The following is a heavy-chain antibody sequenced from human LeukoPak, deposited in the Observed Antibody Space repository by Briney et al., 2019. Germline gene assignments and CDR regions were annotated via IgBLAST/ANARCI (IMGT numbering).Heavy chain of an antibody. CDR2: IKQDGSEK. V-gene: IGHV3-7*01. D-gene: IGHD3-10*01. CDR3: ASTLVWFGELPPSHYGMDV. J-gene: IGHJ6*02. Sequence: GGSLRLSCAASGFTFSSYWMSWVRQAPGKGLEWVANIKQDGSEKYYVDSVKGRFTISRDNAKNSLYLQMNSLRAEDTAVYYCASTLVWFGELPPSHYGMDVWGQGTTVTVS. CDR1: GFTFSSYW.